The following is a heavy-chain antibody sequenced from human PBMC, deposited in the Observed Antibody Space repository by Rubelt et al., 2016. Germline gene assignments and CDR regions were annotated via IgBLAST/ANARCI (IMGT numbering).Heavy chain of an antibody. Sequence: SLYSHLTISRDNAKNSLYLQMNSLRAEDTAVYYCARSLGGSDYWGQGTLVTVSS. V-gene: IGHV3-11*04. CDR3: ARSLGGSDY. J-gene: IGHJ4*02. D-gene: IGHD1-26*01.